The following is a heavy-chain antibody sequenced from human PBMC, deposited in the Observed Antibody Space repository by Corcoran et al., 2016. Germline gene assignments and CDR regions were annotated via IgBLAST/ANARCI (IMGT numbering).Heavy chain of an antibody. Sequence: QVQLVESGGGVVQPGRSLRLSCAASGFTFSSYGMHWVRQAPGKGLEWVAVTSYDGSNKYYVDSVKGRFTISRDNSKNTLYLQMNSLRAEDTAVYYCVKDHGIMSSGLDYWCQGTLVTVSS. CDR3: VKDHGIMSSGLDY. V-gene: IGHV3-30*18. J-gene: IGHJ4*02. CDR1: GFTFSSYG. CDR2: TSYDGSNK. D-gene: IGHD2-15*01.